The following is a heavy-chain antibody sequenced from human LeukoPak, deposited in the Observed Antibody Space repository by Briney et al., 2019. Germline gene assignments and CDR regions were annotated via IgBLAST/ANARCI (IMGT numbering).Heavy chain of an antibody. CDR3: AKDRSCTNDICHGDFDQ. D-gene: IGHD2-8*01. V-gene: IGHV3-23*01. CDR2: ISGSGGST. CDR1: GFTFSSYA. Sequence: GGSLRLSCAASGFTFSSYAVSWVRQAPGKGLEWVSSISGSGGSTYSADSVKGRFTISRDNSKNTLYLQMNSLRAEDTALYYCAKDRSCTNDICHGDFDQWGPGPVLSVSS. J-gene: IGHJ4*02.